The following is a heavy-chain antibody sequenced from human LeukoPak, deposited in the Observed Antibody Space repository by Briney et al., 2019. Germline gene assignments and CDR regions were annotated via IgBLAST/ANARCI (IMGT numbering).Heavy chain of an antibody. Sequence: SQTLSLTCAISGDSVSSNSATWNWIRQPPSRGLEWLGRTYYRSEWYNDYAVSVKSRITINPDTSKNQFSLQLNSVSPEDTAVYFCTRGATNYYDYWGQGTLVIVSS. V-gene: IGHV6-1*01. D-gene: IGHD2-8*01. CDR3: TRGATNYYDY. CDR1: GDSVSSNSAT. J-gene: IGHJ4*02. CDR2: TYYRSEWYN.